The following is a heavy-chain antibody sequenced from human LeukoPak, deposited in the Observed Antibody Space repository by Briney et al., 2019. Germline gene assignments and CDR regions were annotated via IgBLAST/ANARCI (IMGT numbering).Heavy chain of an antibody. CDR1: GFTFSSYA. CDR2: ISSSSGYI. D-gene: IGHD2-15*01. J-gene: IGHJ6*03. Sequence: GGSLRLSCAASGFTFSSYAMSWVRQAPGKGLEWVSSISSSSGYIYYADSVKGRFTISRDNAKNSLYLQMNSLRAEDTAVYYCARDFCSGGSCYYYYYYMDVWGKGTTVTVSS. V-gene: IGHV3-21*01. CDR3: ARDFCSGGSCYYYYYYMDV.